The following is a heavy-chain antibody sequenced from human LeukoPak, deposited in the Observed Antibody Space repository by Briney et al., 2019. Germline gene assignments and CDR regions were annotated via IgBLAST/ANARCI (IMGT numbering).Heavy chain of an antibody. CDR1: GFTVSSNY. CDR2: IYSGGST. CDR3: ASTPIKRLYYYDSSGYPNIGY. J-gene: IGHJ4*02. Sequence: GGSLRLSCAASGFTVSSNYMSWVRQAPGEGLEWVSVIYSGGSTYYADSVKGRFTISRDNSKNTLYLQMNRLRAEGTAVYYCASTPIKRLYYYDSSGYPNIGYWGQGTLVTVSS. D-gene: IGHD3-22*01. V-gene: IGHV3-66*01.